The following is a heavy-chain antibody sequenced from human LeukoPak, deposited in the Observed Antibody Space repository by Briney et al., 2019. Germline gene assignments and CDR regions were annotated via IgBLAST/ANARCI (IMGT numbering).Heavy chain of an antibody. CDR1: GFTFSNYN. D-gene: IGHD7-27*01. V-gene: IGHV3-48*01. J-gene: IGHJ4*02. CDR3: AGDPGDFDY. Sequence: PRGSLRLSCAASGFTFSNYNMNWVRQAPGKGPEWVSYISNSGSTIYYADSVKGRFTISRDNAKNSLYLQMNSLRAEDTAVYYCAGDPGDFDYWGQGTLVTVSS. CDR2: ISNSGSTI.